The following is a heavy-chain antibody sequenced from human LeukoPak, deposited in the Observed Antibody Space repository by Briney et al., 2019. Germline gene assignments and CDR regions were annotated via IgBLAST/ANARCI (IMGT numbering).Heavy chain of an antibody. CDR1: GGSISSGGYS. V-gene: IGHV4-30-2*05. J-gene: IGHJ4*02. D-gene: IGHD6-13*01. CDR3: ARGGILGPEDSSSWYPFDY. Sequence: PSQTLSLTCAVSGGSISSGGYSWSWIRQPPGKGLEWIGYIYYSGSTYYNPSLKSRVTISVDTSKNQFSPKLSSVTAADTAVYYCARGGILGPEDSSSWYPFDYWGQGTLVTVSS. CDR2: IYYSGST.